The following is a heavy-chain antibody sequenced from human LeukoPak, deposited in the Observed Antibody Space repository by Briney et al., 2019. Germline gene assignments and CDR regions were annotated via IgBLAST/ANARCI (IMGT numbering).Heavy chain of an antibody. D-gene: IGHD6-6*01. CDR1: GFTFSSYG. CDR2: IKQDGSEK. V-gene: IGHV3-7*01. CDR3: ARKGGTRSSSDY. Sequence: GGSLRLSCAASGFTFSSYGMSWVRQAPGKGLEWVANIKQDGSEKYYVDSVKGRFTISRDNAKNSLYLQMSSLRAEDTAVYYCARKGGTRSSSDYWGQGTLVTVSS. J-gene: IGHJ4*02.